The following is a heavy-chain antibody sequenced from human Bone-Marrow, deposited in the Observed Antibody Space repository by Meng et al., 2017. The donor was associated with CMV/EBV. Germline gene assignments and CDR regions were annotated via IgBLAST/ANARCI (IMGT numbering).Heavy chain of an antibody. V-gene: IGHV3-48*03. J-gene: IGHJ6*02. Sequence: GGSLRLSCAASGFTFSSYEMNWVRQAPGKGLEWVSYISSSGSTIYYADSVKGRFTISRDNAKNSLYLQMNSLRAEDTAVYYCARLHSSSSLPLGYYGMDVWGQGTTVTVSS. CDR2: ISSSGSTI. CDR3: ARLHSSSSLPLGYYGMDV. D-gene: IGHD6-6*01. CDR1: GFTFSSYE.